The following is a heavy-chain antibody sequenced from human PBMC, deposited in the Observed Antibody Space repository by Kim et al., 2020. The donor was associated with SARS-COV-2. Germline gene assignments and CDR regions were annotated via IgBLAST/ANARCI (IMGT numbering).Heavy chain of an antibody. CDR3: ARVGGLTPTSPIDY. V-gene: IGHV3-21*01. Sequence: GGSLRLSCAASGFTFSSYSMNWVRQAPGKGLEWVSSISSSSSYIYYADSVKGRFTISRDNAKNSLYLQMNSLRAEDTAVYYCARVGGLTPTSPIDYWGQGTLVTVSS. J-gene: IGHJ4*02. D-gene: IGHD3-9*01. CDR2: ISSSSSYI. CDR1: GFTFSSYS.